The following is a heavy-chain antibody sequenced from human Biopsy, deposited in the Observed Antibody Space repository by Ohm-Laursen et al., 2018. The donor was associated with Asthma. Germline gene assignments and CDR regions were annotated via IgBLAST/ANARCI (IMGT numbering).Heavy chain of an antibody. D-gene: IGHD2-2*01. J-gene: IGHJ4*02. CDR1: GGTFNTYV. Sequence: SSVKVSCKSLGGTFNTYVIGWVRQAPRQGLEWMGGINSVFGTAAYPQKFQDRVTITADDSTSTVYMELSSLRSEDTAVYYCARKAGSCISRTCYSLDFWGQGTLVAASS. V-gene: IGHV1-69*01. CDR2: INSVFGTA. CDR3: ARKAGSCISRTCYSLDF.